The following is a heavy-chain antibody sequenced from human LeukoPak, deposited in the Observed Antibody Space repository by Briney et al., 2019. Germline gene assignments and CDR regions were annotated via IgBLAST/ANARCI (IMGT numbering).Heavy chain of an antibody. D-gene: IGHD3-16*01. CDR1: GFTFSSYS. CDR2: ISSSSSYI. CDR3: ARGNAEDYVSVY. Sequence: PGGSLRLSCAASGFTFSSYSMNWVRQAPGKGLEWVSSISSSSSYIYYADSVKGRFTISRDNAKNSLYLQMNSLRAEDTAVYYCARGNAEDYVSVYWGQGTLVTVSS. J-gene: IGHJ4*02. V-gene: IGHV3-21*01.